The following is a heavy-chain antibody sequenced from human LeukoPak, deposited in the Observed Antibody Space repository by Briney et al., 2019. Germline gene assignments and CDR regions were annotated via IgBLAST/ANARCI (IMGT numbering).Heavy chain of an antibody. V-gene: IGHV3-23*01. CDR2: ISSSGGNT. CDR1: GFTFSSYG. D-gene: IGHD3-3*01. J-gene: IGHJ4*02. CDR3: AKVEWLSYFDY. Sequence: GGSLRLPCAASGFTFSSYGMTWVRQAPGKGLEWVSSISSSGGNTYYADSVKGRFTISRDNSKNTLYLQMNSLRAEDTAVYYCAKVEWLSYFDYWGQGTLVTVSS.